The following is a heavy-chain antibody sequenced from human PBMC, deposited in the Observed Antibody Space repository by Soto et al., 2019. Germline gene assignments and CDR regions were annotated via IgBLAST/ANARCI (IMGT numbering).Heavy chain of an antibody. J-gene: IGHJ4*02. CDR3: ARELRYYDYVWGSYRRGDYFDY. V-gene: IGHV4-59*01. Sequence: SETLSLTCTVSGGSISSYYWSWIRQPPGKGLEWIGYIYYSGSTNYNPSLKSRVTISVDTSKNQFSLKLSSVTAADTAVYYCARELRYYDYVWGSYRRGDYFDYWGQGTLVTVSS. CDR2: IYYSGST. D-gene: IGHD3-16*02. CDR1: GGSISSYY.